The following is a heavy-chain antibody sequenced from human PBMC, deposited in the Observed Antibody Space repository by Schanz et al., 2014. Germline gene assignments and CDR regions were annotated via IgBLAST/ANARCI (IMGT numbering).Heavy chain of an antibody. V-gene: IGHV3-23*04. J-gene: IGHJ4*02. CDR1: GFTVSSNH. D-gene: IGHD3-9*01. CDR3: AKQIHYDILTVTRN. CDR2: ISHSGGSK. Sequence: EGQLAESGGGLVQPGGSLRLSCAVSGFTVSSNHMSWVRQAPGKGLEWVSSISHSGGSKYYADSVKGRFTISRDNSKNILYLQMNSLRAEDTAVYYCAKQIHYDILTVTRNWGQGTLVTVSS.